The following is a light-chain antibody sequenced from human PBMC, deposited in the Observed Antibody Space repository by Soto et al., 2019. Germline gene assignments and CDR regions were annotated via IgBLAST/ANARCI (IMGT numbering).Light chain of an antibody. CDR3: SSYTSTSTLYV. V-gene: IGLV2-14*01. CDR2: EVS. CDR1: SSDVGGYNY. Sequence: QSLLTQPPSVSWSPGQSITISCTGTSSDVGGYNYVSWYQQHPGKAPKLMIYEVSNRPSGVSNRFSGSKSGNTASLTISGLQAEDEADYYCSSYTSTSTLYVFGSGTKVTVL. J-gene: IGLJ1*01.